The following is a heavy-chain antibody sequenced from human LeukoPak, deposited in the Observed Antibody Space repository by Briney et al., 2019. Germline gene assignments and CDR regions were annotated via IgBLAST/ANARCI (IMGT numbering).Heavy chain of an antibody. D-gene: IGHD2-21*02. CDR1: GYTFTGYY. V-gene: IGHV1-2*02. CDR3: ARSYCGGDCYWTIDY. Sequence: ASVKVSCKASGYTFTGYYMHWVRQAPGQGLTWMGWINPNTGVTNYAQKFQGRVTTTRATSINTAYMELDRLTSDDTAIYYCARSYCGGDCYWTIDYWGQGTLVTVSS. CDR2: INPNTGVT. J-gene: IGHJ4*02.